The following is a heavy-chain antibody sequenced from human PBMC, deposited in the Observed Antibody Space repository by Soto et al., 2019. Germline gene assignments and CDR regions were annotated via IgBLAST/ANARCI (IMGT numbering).Heavy chain of an antibody. CDR2: ISAYNGNT. D-gene: IGHD4-17*01. J-gene: IGHJ6*02. CDR1: GYTFTSYG. Sequence: ASVKVSCKASGYTFTSYGISWVRQAPGQGLEWMGWISAYNGNTNYAQKLQGRVTMTTDTSTSTAYMELRSLRSDDTAVYYCAREGARTTVIDSLKKTYYYYGMDVWGQGTTVTVSS. V-gene: IGHV1-18*01. CDR3: AREGARTTVIDSLKKTYYYYGMDV.